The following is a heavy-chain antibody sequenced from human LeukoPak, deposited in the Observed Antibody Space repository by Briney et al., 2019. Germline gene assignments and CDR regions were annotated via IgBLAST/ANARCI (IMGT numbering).Heavy chain of an antibody. V-gene: IGHV3-21*01. Sequence: GGSLRLSCAASGFTFSSYSMNWVRQAPGKGLEWVSSISSSSSYIYYADSVKGRFTISRDNAKNSLYLQMNSLRAEDTAVYYCARDCLPAAPSDWFDPWGQGTLVTVSS. CDR2: ISSSSSYI. CDR1: GFTFSSYS. CDR3: ARDCLPAAPSDWFDP. D-gene: IGHD2-2*01. J-gene: IGHJ5*02.